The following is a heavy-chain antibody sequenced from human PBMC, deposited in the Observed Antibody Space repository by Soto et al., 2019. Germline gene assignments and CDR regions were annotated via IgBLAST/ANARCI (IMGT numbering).Heavy chain of an antibody. J-gene: IGHJ4*02. Sequence: GESLKISCKGSGYSFAGYWITWVRQKPGKGLEWMGRIDPSDSQTYYSPSFRGHVTIAVTKSITTVFLQWSSLRASDTAMYYCARQIYDSDTGPNFQYYFDSWGQGTPVTVSS. CDR2: IDPSDSQT. D-gene: IGHD3-22*01. V-gene: IGHV5-10-1*01. CDR1: GYSFAGYW. CDR3: ARQIYDSDTGPNFQYYFDS.